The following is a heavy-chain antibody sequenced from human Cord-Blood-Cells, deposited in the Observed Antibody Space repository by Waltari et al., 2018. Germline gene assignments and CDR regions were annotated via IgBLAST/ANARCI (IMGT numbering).Heavy chain of an antibody. CDR1: GYTFTSYG. D-gene: IGHD3-10*01. CDR2: ISAYDGNT. J-gene: IGHJ4*02. CDR3: ARDMDWGLSDSTTIDY. V-gene: IGHV1-18*01. Sequence: QVQMVQSGAEVKKPGASVKVSCKASGYTFTSYGLSWVRQAPGQGLEWMGWISAYDGNTNYAQKLQGRVTMTTDTSTSTAYMELRSLRSDDTAVYYCARDMDWGLSDSTTIDYWGQGTLVTVSS.